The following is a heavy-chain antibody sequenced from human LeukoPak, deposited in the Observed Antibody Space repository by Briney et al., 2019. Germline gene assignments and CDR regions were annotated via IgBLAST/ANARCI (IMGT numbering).Heavy chain of an antibody. CDR2: INPIFGTA. CDR3: ARDHALVPFDY. Sequence: SVKVSCKASGGTFSSYAISWVRQAPGQGLEWMGRINPIFGTANYAQKFQGRATITTDESTSTAYMELSSLRSEDTAVYYCARDHALVPFDYWGQGTLVTLSS. CDR1: GGTFSSYA. D-gene: IGHD2-2*01. V-gene: IGHV1-69*05. J-gene: IGHJ4*02.